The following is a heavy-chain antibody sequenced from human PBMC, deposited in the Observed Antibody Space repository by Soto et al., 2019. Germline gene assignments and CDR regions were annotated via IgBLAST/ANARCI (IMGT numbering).Heavy chain of an antibody. CDR3: ARSEDINYYYYMDV. D-gene: IGHD2-15*01. Sequence: QVQLQESGPGLVKPSQTLSLTCTVSGGSISSGGYYWSWIRQHPGKGLEWIGYIYYSGSTYYHPSLKSRITISIDTSKTQFSLKLSSVTAADTAVYFCARSEDINYYYYMDVWGKGTTVTVSS. CDR1: GGSISSGGYY. V-gene: IGHV4-31*03. CDR2: IYYSGST. J-gene: IGHJ6*03.